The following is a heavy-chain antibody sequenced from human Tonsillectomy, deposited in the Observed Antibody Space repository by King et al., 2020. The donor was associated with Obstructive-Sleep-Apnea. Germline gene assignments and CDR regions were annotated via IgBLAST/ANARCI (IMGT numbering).Heavy chain of an antibody. CDR2: IYYTGST. V-gene: IGHV4-39*01. Sequence: QLQESGPGLVKPSETLSLTCTVAGGSISSTDYYWGWIRQPPGKGLEWIGSIYYTGSTFYNPSLKSRVTISVDTSKNQFCLKLRSVTAADSAVFYCAKLYVFVPENYKALDSWGQGTLVTVSS. CDR3: AKLYVFVPENYKALDS. CDR1: GGSISSTDYY. D-gene: IGHD1-14*01. J-gene: IGHJ5*02.